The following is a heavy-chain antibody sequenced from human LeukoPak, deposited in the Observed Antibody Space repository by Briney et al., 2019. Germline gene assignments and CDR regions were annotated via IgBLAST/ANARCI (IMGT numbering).Heavy chain of an antibody. CDR2: ISSSSSLI. Sequence: GGSLRLSCAASGFTFVSYNMNWVRQAPGKGLEWVAYISSSSSLIYYAGSVKGRFTVSRDSVKRSLYLQMNSLRAEDTAVYYCARDGNRDGDMDVWGKGTTVTVSS. J-gene: IGHJ6*03. D-gene: IGHD1-1*01. V-gene: IGHV3-48*01. CDR3: ARDGNRDGDMDV. CDR1: GFTFVSYN.